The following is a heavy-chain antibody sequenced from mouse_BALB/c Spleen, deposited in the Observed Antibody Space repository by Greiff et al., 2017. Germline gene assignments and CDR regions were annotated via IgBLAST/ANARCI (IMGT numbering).Heavy chain of an antibody. CDR3: ASLYDYVSWFAD. Sequence: EVQLQQSGPGLVKPSQSLSLTCTVTGYSITSDYAWNWIRQFPGNKLEWMGYISYSGSTSYNPSRKSRISITRDTSKNQFFLQLNSVTTEDTATDYCASLYDYVSWFADWGEGTLVTVSA. D-gene: IGHD2-4*01. CDR1: GYSITSDYA. J-gene: IGHJ3*01. CDR2: ISYSGST. V-gene: IGHV3-2*02.